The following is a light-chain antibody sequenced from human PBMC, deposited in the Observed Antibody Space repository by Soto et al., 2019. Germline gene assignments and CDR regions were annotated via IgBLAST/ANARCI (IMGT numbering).Light chain of an antibody. CDR2: DAS. CDR3: QQYKNYVYT. Sequence: DIQMTQSPSTLSASAGDRVTITCRASQSISGWLAWYQQKPGKAPKLLIYDASGLETAVPSRFSASGSGTEFILSINNLEPDDSATYYRQQYKNYVYTFGQGTKLEIK. V-gene: IGKV1-5*01. CDR1: QSISGW. J-gene: IGKJ2*01.